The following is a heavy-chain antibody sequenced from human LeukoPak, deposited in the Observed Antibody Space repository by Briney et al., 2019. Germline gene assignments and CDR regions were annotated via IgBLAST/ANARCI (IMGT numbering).Heavy chain of an antibody. CDR3: ARVGGIPRGYCSGGSCYPKTNWFDP. D-gene: IGHD2-15*01. CDR1: GGSFSGYY. Sequence: SETLPLTCAVYGGSFSGYYWSWIRQPPGKGLEWIGEINHSGSTNYNPSLKSRVAISVDTSKNQFSLKLSSVTAADTAVYYCARVGGIPRGYCSGGSCYPKTNWFDPWGQGTLVTVSS. CDR2: INHSGST. V-gene: IGHV4-34*01. J-gene: IGHJ5*02.